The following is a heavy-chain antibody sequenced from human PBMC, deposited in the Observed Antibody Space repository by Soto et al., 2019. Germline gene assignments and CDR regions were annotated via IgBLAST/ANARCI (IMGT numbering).Heavy chain of an antibody. CDR2: ISYDGSNK. D-gene: IGHD3-22*01. V-gene: IGHV3-30-3*01. CDR3: ARDRPMIVVAITYFFDY. Sequence: QVQLVESGGGVVQPGKSLRLSCAASGFTFSSYAMHWVRQAPGKGLEWVAVISYDGSNKYYADSVKGRFTISRDSSKNTLHLQMNSLRAEDTAVYYCARDRPMIVVAITYFFDYWGQGTLVTVSS. J-gene: IGHJ4*02. CDR1: GFTFSSYA.